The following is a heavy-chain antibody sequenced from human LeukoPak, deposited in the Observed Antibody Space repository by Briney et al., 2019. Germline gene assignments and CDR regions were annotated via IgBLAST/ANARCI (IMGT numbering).Heavy chain of an antibody. V-gene: IGHV3-21*01. J-gene: IGHJ3*02. D-gene: IGHD3-9*01. Sequence: GGSLRLSCAASGLTFSSYSMNWVRQAPGKGLEWVSSISSSSSYIYYADSVKGRFTISRDNAKNSLYLQMNSLRAEDTAVYYCARIFRHAFDIWGQGTMVTVSS. CDR2: ISSSSSYI. CDR3: ARIFRHAFDI. CDR1: GLTFSSYS.